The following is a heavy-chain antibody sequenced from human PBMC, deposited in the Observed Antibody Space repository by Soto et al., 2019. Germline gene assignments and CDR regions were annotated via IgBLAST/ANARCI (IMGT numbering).Heavy chain of an antibody. D-gene: IGHD3-3*01. V-gene: IGHV3-73*01. Sequence: EVQLVESGGGLVQPGGSLKLSCAASGFTFSGSAMHWVRQASGKGLEWVGRIRSKANNYATEYAASVKGRFTISRDDSQNTAYLEMNSLKTEDTAVYYCVVWSGYYTSYFDYWGQGTLVTVSS. CDR3: VVWSGYYTSYFDY. J-gene: IGHJ4*02. CDR2: IRSKANNYAT. CDR1: GFTFSGSA.